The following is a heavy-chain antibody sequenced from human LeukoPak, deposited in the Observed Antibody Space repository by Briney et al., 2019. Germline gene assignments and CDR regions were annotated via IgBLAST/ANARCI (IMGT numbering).Heavy chain of an antibody. V-gene: IGHV4-38-2*01. CDR2: TYHSGST. CDR3: ARVAAEGYGDYGDCGS. D-gene: IGHD4-17*01. CDR1: GYSFSSGYY. Sequence: PAEPLSLTCAVSGYSFSSGYYWGWIRPPPGTGLEGIGSTYHSGSTYYDPSVKRRVTISGDTSKNQFSLKLSSVIAADTAVYYCARVAAEGYGDYGDCGSWGQGTMALVSS. J-gene: IGHJ3*01.